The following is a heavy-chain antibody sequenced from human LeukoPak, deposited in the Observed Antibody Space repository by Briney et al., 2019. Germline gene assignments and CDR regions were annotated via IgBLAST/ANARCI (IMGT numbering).Heavy chain of an antibody. J-gene: IGHJ6*02. CDR1: GGSISSSSYY. V-gene: IGHV4-39*01. Sequence: SETLSLTCTVSGGSISSSSYYWGWIRQPPGKGLEWIGSIYYSGSTYYNPSLKSRVTISVDTSKNQFSLKLSSVTAADTAVYYCASGFEYAGYGMDVWGQGTTVTVSS. CDR2: IYYSGST. D-gene: IGHD2-8*01. CDR3: ASGFEYAGYGMDV.